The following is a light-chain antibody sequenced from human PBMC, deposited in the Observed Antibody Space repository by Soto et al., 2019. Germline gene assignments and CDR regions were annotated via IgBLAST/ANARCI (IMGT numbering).Light chain of an antibody. CDR1: VIYNY. J-gene: IGLJ3*02. CDR3: CSYAGSYTVV. Sequence: QSALTQPRSVSGSPGQSVTISCTGVIYNYVSWYQQHPGKAPKLMIHDASKRPSGVPDRFSGSKSGNTASLTISGLQAEDEADYYCCSYAGSYTVVFGGGTKLTVL. CDR2: DAS. V-gene: IGLV2-11*01.